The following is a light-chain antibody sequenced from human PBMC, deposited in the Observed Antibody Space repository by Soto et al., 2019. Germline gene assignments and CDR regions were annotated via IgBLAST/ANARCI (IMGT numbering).Light chain of an antibody. CDR3: QQADTFPWT. J-gene: IGKJ1*01. CDR1: RDISTW. CDR2: SAS. Sequence: IQMTQSPSSVSASVGDRVTITCQASRDISTWGAWYQQKPGKAPKRLIYSASALKRGVPSRFSGSGSGTDFALTVSSLQPEDFATYYCQQADTFPWTFGQGTKVEIK. V-gene: IGKV1D-12*01.